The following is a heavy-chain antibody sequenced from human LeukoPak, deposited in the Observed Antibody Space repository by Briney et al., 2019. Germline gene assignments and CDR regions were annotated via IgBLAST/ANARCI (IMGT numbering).Heavy chain of an antibody. CDR3: ARDPGTGTPTL. D-gene: IGHD1-7*01. J-gene: IGHJ4*02. CDR2: IYSGGST. CDR1: GFTVSSNY. V-gene: IGHV3-53*04. Sequence: GGSLRLSCAASGFTVSSNYMSWVRQAPGKGLEWVSVIYSGGSTYYADSVKGRFTTSRHNSKNTLYLQMNSLRAEDTAVYYCARDPGTGTPTLWGQGTLVTVSS.